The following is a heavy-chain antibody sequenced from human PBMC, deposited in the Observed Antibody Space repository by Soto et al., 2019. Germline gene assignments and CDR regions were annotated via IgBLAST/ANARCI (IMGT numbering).Heavy chain of an antibody. J-gene: IGHJ6*02. V-gene: IGHV4-59*07. CDR2: IYYRGST. D-gene: IGHD2-15*01. CDR1: GGSISGYY. CDR3: ARKQLLPFYYALDV. Sequence: QVQLQESGPGLVKPSDTLSLTCTVSGGSISGYYWSWIRQSPGKGLEYIGYIYYRGSTNYNPSLKSRVTMSKDTSRNQFSLRVNFLTAADTAVYYCARKQLLPFYYALDVWGQGTTVPVSS.